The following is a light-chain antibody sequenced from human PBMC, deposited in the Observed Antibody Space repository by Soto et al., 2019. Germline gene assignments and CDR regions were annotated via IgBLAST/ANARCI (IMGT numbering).Light chain of an antibody. CDR1: QGISSY. Sequence: AIRMTQSPSSFSASTGDRVTITCRASQGISSYLAWYQQKPGKAPKLLIYAASTLQSGVPSRFSGSGSGTDFTLTISCLQSEDFAAYYWQQYYSYPFTFGRGTKVDIK. V-gene: IGKV1-8*01. J-gene: IGKJ3*01. CDR3: QQYYSYPFT. CDR2: AAS.